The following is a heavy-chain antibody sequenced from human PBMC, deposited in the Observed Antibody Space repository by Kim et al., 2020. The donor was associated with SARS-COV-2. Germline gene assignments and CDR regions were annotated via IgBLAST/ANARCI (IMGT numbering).Heavy chain of an antibody. V-gene: IGHV3-15*01. D-gene: IGHD3-22*01. CDR3: SVSRGYYVFDI. CDR2: T. J-gene: IGHJ3*02. Sequence: TDYAAPVKGRFTISRDDSKDTLYLQMNSLETEDTAVYYCSVSRGYYVFDIWGQGTMVTVSS.